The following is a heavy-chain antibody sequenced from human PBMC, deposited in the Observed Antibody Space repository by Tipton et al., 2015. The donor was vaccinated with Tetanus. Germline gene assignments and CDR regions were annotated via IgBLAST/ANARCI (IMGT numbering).Heavy chain of an antibody. CDR3: ARHLAYGDDAREFDF. CDR1: GAAIRSTSYS. D-gene: IGHD4-17*01. CDR2: VYFRGTT. V-gene: IGHV4-39*01. Sequence: GAAIRSTSYSWGWIRQSPEKGLEWIGSVYFRGTTYYNPSLASRVTISVDTSKNQFSLRLTSVTAADTAVYYCARHLAYGDDAREFDFWGQGTLVTVSS. J-gene: IGHJ4*02.